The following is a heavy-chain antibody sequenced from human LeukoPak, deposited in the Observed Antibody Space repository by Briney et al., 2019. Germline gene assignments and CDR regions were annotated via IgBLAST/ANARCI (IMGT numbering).Heavy chain of an antibody. V-gene: IGHV3-15*01. Sequence: GESLKISCAASGFTFSNAWMSWVRQAPGKGLEWVGRIKSKTDGGTTDYAAPVKGRFTISRDDSKNTLYLQMNSLKTEDTAVYYCTFIDPYYFDYWGQGTLVTVSS. CDR2: IKSKTDGGTT. CDR1: GFTFSNAW. CDR3: TFIDPYYFDY. J-gene: IGHJ4*02.